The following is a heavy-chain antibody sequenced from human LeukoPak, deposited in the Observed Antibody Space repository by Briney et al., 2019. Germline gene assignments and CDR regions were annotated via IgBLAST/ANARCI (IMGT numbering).Heavy chain of an antibody. CDR1: GFTFSSYS. J-gene: IGHJ6*03. CDR3: AKDGCTSCPRDYYYYYYMDV. CDR2: ISSSSSYI. V-gene: IGHV3-21*01. D-gene: IGHD2-2*01. Sequence: GGSLRLSCAASGFTFSSYSMNWVRQAPGKGLEWVSSISSSSSYIYYADSVKGRFTISRDNAKNSLYLQMNSLRAEDTAVYYCAKDGCTSCPRDYYYYYYMDVWGKGTTVTISS.